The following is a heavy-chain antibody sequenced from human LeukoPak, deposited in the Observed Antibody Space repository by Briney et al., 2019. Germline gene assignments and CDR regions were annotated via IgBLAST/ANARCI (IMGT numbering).Heavy chain of an antibody. CDR2: ISFDGSTK. V-gene: IGHV3-30*19. J-gene: IGHJ4*02. CDR3: TRGVVNAYAAFDY. Sequence: GGSLRLSCEASRFVFGSTGMHWVRQAPGKGLEWVSMISFDGSTKDYADSVKGRFTISRDNSNNTLDLQLNSLRAEDTALYYCTRGVVNAYAAFDYWGQGTLVIVSS. D-gene: IGHD3-16*01. CDR1: RFVFGSTG.